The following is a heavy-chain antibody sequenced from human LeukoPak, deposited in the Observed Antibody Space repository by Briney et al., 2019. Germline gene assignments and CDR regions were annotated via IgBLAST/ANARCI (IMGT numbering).Heavy chain of an antibody. CDR3: SREPRGIVENYYCYYMDV. J-gene: IGHJ6*03. D-gene: IGHD1-26*01. V-gene: IGHV1-69*05. CDR2: IIPIFGTA. CDR1: GATFSSYA. Sequence: SMKVSCKASGATFSSYAISWVRQAPGQGLEWMGRIIPIFGTANYAQKFQGRVTITTDESTSTAYMELSSLRSEDTAVYYCSREPRGIVENYYCYYMDVWGKGTTVTVSS.